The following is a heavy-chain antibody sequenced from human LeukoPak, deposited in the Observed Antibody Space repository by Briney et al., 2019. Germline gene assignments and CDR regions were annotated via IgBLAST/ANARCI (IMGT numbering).Heavy chain of an antibody. CDR3: ARGPVLRFLERLLSDFDY. J-gene: IGHJ4*02. D-gene: IGHD3-3*01. Sequence: GASVKVSCKASGYTFTSYGISWVRQAPGQGLEWMGWISAYNGNTNYAQKLQGRVTMTTDTSTSTAYMELRSLRSDDTAVYYCARGPVLRFLERLLSDFDYWGQGTLVTVSS. CDR2: ISAYNGNT. V-gene: IGHV1-18*01. CDR1: GYTFTSYG.